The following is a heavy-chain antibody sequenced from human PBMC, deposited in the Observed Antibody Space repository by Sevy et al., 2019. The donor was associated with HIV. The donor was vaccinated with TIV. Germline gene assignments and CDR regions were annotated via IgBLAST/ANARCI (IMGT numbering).Heavy chain of an antibody. Sequence: SETLSLTCAVYGGSFSGYNWNWIRQSPGKGLEWIEEINHSGSTHYNPPLKSRVTISVDTSTNQFSLRLNSVTAADTAVYYCARAPPVVVVPGAPSWFDPWGQGTLVTVSS. CDR3: ARAPPVVVVPGAPSWFDP. CDR2: INHSGST. J-gene: IGHJ5*02. D-gene: IGHD2-2*01. V-gene: IGHV4-34*01. CDR1: GGSFSGYN.